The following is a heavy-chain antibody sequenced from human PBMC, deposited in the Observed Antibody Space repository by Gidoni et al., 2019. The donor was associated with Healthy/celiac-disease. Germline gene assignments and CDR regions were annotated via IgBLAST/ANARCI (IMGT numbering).Heavy chain of an antibody. V-gene: IGHV3-21*01. CDR3: ARDSQMLPTSFDY. CDR2: IRSSSDYI. D-gene: IGHD2-2*01. J-gene: IGHJ4*02. Sequence: EVQLVEFGGGLVKPGGSLRLSCVVSGFTFSSYSMNWVRQAPGKGLEWVSSIRSSSDYIYYADSVKGRFTISRDNTKNSLYLQMNSLRAEDTAVYYCARDSQMLPTSFDYWGREPWSPSPQ. CDR1: GFTFSSYS.